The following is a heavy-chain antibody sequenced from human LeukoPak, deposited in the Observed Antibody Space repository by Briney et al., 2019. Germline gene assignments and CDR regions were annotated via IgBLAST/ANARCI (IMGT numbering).Heavy chain of an antibody. D-gene: IGHD3-22*01. J-gene: IGHJ3*02. CDR2: ISAYNGNT. V-gene: IGHV1-18*01. CDR1: GYTFTSYG. Sequence: GASVKVSCKASGYTFTSYGISWVRQAPGQGLEWMGWISAYNGNTNYAQKLQGRVTMTTATSTSTAYIELRSLRSDDTAVYYWARDLMYYDSSGLDAFDIWGQGTMVTASS. CDR3: ARDLMYYDSSGLDAFDI.